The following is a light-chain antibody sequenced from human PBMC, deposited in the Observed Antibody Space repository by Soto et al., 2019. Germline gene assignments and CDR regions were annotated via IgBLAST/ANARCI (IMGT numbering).Light chain of an antibody. V-gene: IGLV1-40*01. CDR1: SSNIGAGYD. CDR3: QSYDSSLSVWV. J-gene: IGLJ3*02. Sequence: QLVLTQPPSVSGAPGQRVTISCTGSSSNIGAGYDVHWYQQLPGTAPKLLIYGNSNRPSGVPDRFSGSKSGTSASLAITGLQVEDEADYYCQSYDSSLSVWVFGGGTKLTVL. CDR2: GNS.